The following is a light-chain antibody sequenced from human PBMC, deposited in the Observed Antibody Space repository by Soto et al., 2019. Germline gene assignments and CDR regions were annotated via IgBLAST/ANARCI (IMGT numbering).Light chain of an antibody. CDR2: GTS. CDR3: QQDNNWPLT. V-gene: IGKV3-15*01. J-gene: IGKJ4*01. Sequence: EIVMTQSPATLSVSPGERATLSCRASQSVSSNLAWYQQKPGQAPGLLIYGTSTRATGIPARFSGSGSGTEFTLTISSLQSEDFAVYYCQQDNNWPLTFGGGTKVEIK. CDR1: QSVSSN.